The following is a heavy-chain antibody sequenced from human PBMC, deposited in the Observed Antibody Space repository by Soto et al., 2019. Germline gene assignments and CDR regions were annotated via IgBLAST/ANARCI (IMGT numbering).Heavy chain of an antibody. CDR1: GGSISSYY. Sequence: SETLSLTCTVSGGSISSYYWSWIRQPAGKGLEWIGRIYTSGSTNYNPSLKSRVTMSVDTSKNQFSLKLSSVTAADTAVYYCARGACSSTSCHFGFDYWGQGTLVTVSS. J-gene: IGHJ4*02. V-gene: IGHV4-4*07. D-gene: IGHD2-2*01. CDR3: ARGACSSTSCHFGFDY. CDR2: IYTSGST.